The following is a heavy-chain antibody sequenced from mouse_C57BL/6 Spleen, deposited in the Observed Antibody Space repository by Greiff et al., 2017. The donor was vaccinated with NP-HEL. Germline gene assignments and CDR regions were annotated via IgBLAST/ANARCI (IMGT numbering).Heavy chain of an antibody. CDR2: INPSTGGT. Sequence: EVQLQQSGPELVKPGASVKISCKASGYSFTGYYMNWVKQSPEKSLEWIGEINPSTGGTTYNQKFKAKATLTVDKSSSTAYMQLKSLTSEDSAVYYCARSGFYDGYYDYAMDYWGQGTSVTVSS. D-gene: IGHD2-3*01. CDR3: ARSGFYDGYYDYAMDY. CDR1: GYSFTGYY. V-gene: IGHV1-42*01. J-gene: IGHJ4*01.